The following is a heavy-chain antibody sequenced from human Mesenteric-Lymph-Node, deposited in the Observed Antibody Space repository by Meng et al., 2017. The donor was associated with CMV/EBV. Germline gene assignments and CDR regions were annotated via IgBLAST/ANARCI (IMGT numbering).Heavy chain of an antibody. CDR1: GFTVSSYA. D-gene: IGHD5-18*01. J-gene: IGHJ4*02. CDR3: AKRAYSYGYVSTDY. Sequence: AGFTVSSYAMSWGRQGQGKGMKWVSASSSSGGRTYYADAVKGRLTISRDNSKNTLYLQMNSLRAEDTAVYYCAKRAYSYGYVSTDYWGQGTLVTVSS. CDR2: SSSSGGRT. V-gene: IGHV3-23*01.